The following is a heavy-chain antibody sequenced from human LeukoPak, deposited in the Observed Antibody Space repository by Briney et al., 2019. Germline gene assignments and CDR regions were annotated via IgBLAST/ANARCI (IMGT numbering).Heavy chain of an antibody. CDR3: ARYPSYGYYFDY. D-gene: IGHD5-18*01. Sequence: GGSLRLSCAASEFTFSSYWMSWVRQAPGKGLQWVANIKRDGSEKYYVDSVKGRFTISRDNVKNSLYLQINSLRVEDTAVYYCARYPSYGYYFDYWGQGTLVTVSS. J-gene: IGHJ4*02. CDR1: EFTFSSYW. CDR2: IKRDGSEK. V-gene: IGHV3-7*01.